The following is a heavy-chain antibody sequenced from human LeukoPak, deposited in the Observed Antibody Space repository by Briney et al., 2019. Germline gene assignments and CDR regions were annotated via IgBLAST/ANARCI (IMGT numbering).Heavy chain of an antibody. D-gene: IGHD3-9*01. Sequence: GGSLRLSCAASGFTFSSYSMSWVRQAPGKGLEWVSSISSRSSYIYDADSLKGRFTISRDNAKNSLYLQMNILRAEDTAVYYCTRDFIYDIPYYMDVWGKGTTVTIS. CDR2: ISSRSSYI. J-gene: IGHJ6*03. CDR3: TRDFIYDIPYYMDV. V-gene: IGHV3-21*01. CDR1: GFTFSSYS.